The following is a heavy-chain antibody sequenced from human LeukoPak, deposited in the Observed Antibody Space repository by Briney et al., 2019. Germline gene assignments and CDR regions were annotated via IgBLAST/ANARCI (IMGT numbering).Heavy chain of an antibody. CDR3: ARVHGSGSYSPIDY. CDR1: GYTFTSYG. D-gene: IGHD3-10*01. V-gene: IGHV1-18*01. J-gene: IGHJ4*02. CDR2: ISAYNGNT. Sequence: GASVKVSCKASGYTFTSYGISWVRQAPGQGLEWMGWISAYNGNTNYAQKLQGRVTVTTDTSTSTAYMELRSLRSDDTAVYYCARVHGSGSYSPIDYWGQGTLVTVSS.